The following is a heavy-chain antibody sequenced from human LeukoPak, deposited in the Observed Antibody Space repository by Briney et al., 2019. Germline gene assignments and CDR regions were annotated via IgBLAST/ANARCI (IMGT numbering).Heavy chain of an antibody. D-gene: IGHD5-18*01. CDR2: IYSGGST. CDR3: ARDDRGYTDAFDI. V-gene: IGHV3-53*01. Sequence: PGGSLRLSCAAPGFTVSSNYMSWVRQAPGKGLEWVSVIYSGGSTYYADSVKGRFTISRDNSKNTLYLQMNSLRAEDTAVYYCARDDRGYTDAFDIWGQGTMVTVSS. J-gene: IGHJ3*02. CDR1: GFTVSSNY.